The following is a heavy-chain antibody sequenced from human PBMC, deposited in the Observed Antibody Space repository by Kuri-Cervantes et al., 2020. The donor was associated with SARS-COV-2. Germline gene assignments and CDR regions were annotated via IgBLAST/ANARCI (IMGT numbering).Heavy chain of an antibody. Sequence: SETLSLTCSVSGYSISSGHCWGWIRQPPGKGLEWIGSVFYDGRTYYNPSLKSRVTISVDTSKNQFSLKLSSVTAADTAVYYCAREVSSEQLVAFDYWGQGTLVTVSS. D-gene: IGHD6-6*01. CDR3: AREVSSEQLVAFDY. V-gene: IGHV4-38-2*02. CDR2: VFYDGRT. J-gene: IGHJ4*02. CDR1: GYSISSGHC.